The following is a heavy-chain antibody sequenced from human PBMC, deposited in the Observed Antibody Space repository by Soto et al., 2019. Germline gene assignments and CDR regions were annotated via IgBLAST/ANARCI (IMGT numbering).Heavy chain of an antibody. CDR1: GYTFTNYG. J-gene: IGHJ5*02. V-gene: IGHV1-18*04. Sequence: QLQLVQSGTELKKPGASVKVSCKASGYTFTNYGITWVRQAPGQGLEWMGWINADYGNTNYEQKFQGRVTMTTDTSTNTDYMELRSLRSDDTAVYYCARQSLSNFNWFDPWGQGTLVTVSS. CDR3: ARQSLSNFNWFDP. CDR2: INADYGNT. D-gene: IGHD4-4*01.